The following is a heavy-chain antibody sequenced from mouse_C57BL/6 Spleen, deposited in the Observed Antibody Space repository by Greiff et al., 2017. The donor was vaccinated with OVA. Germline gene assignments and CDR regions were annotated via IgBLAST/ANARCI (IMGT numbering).Heavy chain of an antibody. Sequence: EVMLVESEGGLVQPGSSLKLSCTASGFTFSDSSMAWVRQVPETGLEWVANINYDDSSTYYMDSLKNRFIISRDNAKNILYLQMSSLKSEDTAMYYCARGIYYYASSYFDYWGQGTTLTVSS. CDR1: GFTFSDSS. CDR2: INYDDSST. V-gene: IGHV5-16*02. CDR3: ARGIYYYASSYFDY. D-gene: IGHD1-1*01. J-gene: IGHJ2*01.